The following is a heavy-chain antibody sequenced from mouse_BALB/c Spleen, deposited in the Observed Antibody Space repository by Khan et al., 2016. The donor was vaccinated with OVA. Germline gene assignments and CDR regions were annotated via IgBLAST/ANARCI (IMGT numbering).Heavy chain of an antibody. Sequence: EVELVESGGGLVQPGGSRKLSCAASGFTFSSFGMHCVRQAPEKRLEWVAYINSGSTTLYYEDPVKGRFTISRDNPKNTLFLQMTSLISEDTAMYYCARGNVAYWGQGTTLTVSS. CDR3: ARGNVAY. CDR1: GFTFSSFG. V-gene: IGHV5-17*02. J-gene: IGHJ2*01. CDR2: INSGSTTL.